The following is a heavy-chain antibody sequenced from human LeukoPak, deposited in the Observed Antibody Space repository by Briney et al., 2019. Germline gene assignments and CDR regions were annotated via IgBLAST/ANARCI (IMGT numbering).Heavy chain of an antibody. CDR1: GFTFGDYA. D-gene: IGHD5-12*01. J-gene: IGHJ4*02. CDR2: IRSKTYGEMT. V-gene: IGHV3-49*03. Sequence: GGSLRLSCTASGFTFGDYAMSWIRQAPGKGLEWVGFIRSKTYGEMTEYAASVKGRFTISRDDSKSTAHLQMNSLKTEDTAVYYCARAVGGYASFWGQGTLVTVSS. CDR3: ARAVGGYASF.